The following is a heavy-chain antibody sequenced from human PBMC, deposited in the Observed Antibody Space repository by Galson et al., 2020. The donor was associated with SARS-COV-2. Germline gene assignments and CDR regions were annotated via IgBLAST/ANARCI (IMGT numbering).Heavy chain of an antibody. Sequence: SLRLSCAASGFTFSSYAMHWVRQAPGKGLEWVAVISYDGSNKYYADSVKGRFTISRDNSKNTLYLQMNSLRAEDTAVYYCATSRRDYYYDSSGQFDYWGQGTLVTVSS. CDR2: ISYDGSNK. CDR1: GFTFSSYA. CDR3: ATSRRDYYYDSSGQFDY. V-gene: IGHV3-30*04. J-gene: IGHJ4*02. D-gene: IGHD3-22*01.